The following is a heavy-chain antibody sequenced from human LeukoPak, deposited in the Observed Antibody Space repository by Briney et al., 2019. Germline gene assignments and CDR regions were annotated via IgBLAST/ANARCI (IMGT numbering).Heavy chain of an antibody. Sequence: GASVKLSCKASGGTFSSYAINWVRQAPGQGLEWMGGIIPIFGTANYAQKFQGRVTITADESTSTAYMELSSLRSEDTAVYYCARELDGPEGGYYFDYWGQGTLVTVSS. J-gene: IGHJ4*02. V-gene: IGHV1-69*13. CDR2: IIPIFGTA. CDR3: ARELDGPEGGYYFDY. D-gene: IGHD1-1*01. CDR1: GGTFSSYA.